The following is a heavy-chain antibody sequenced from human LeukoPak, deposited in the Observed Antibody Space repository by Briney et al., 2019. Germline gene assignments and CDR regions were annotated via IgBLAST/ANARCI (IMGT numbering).Heavy chain of an antibody. CDR2: INSDGSST. CDR3: AREGQDYYYMDV. J-gene: IGHJ6*03. Sequence: GGSLRLSCAASGFTVSNNYMSWVRQAPGKGLEWVSRINSDGSSTSYADSVKGRFTISRDNAKNTLYLQMNSLRAEDTAVYYCAREGQDYYYMDVWGKGTTVTVSS. V-gene: IGHV3-74*01. CDR1: GFTVSNNY.